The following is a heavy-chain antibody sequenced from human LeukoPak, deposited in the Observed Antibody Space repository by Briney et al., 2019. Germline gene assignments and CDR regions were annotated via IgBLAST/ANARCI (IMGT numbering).Heavy chain of an antibody. CDR2: VYYSGST. CDR1: GGSISSYY. CDR3: ARTSGYSYGPFDY. J-gene: IGHJ4*02. Sequence: SETLSLTCTVSGGSISSYYWSWIRQPPGKGLEWIGYVYYSGSTNYNPSLKSRVTISVDTSKNQFSLKLSSVTAADTAVYYCARTSGYSYGPFDYWGQGTLVTVSS. D-gene: IGHD5-18*01. V-gene: IGHV4-59*08.